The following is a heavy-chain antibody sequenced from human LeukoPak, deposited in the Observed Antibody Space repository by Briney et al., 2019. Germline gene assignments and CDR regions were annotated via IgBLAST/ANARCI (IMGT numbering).Heavy chain of an antibody. D-gene: IGHD3-22*01. Sequence: GGSLRLSCAASGFTFSGSAMHWVRQAFGKGLEWVGRIRSKANSYATAYAASVKGRFTISRDDSKNTAYLQMNSLKTEDTAVYYCTRPRWGYYDSSGYNDAFDIWGQGTMVTVSS. CDR2: IRSKANSYAT. J-gene: IGHJ3*02. CDR1: GFTFSGSA. V-gene: IGHV3-73*01. CDR3: TRPRWGYYDSSGYNDAFDI.